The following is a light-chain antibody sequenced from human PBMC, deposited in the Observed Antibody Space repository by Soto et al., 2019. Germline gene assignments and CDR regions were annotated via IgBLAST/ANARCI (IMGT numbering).Light chain of an antibody. J-gene: IGLJ2*01. CDR3: CSYAGDYRV. V-gene: IGLV2-11*01. CDR1: SSDVGGYNS. Sequence: QSVLTQPRSVSGSPGQSVTISCTGTSSDVGGYNSVSWYQHHPGKVPKLIIYDVSKRPSGVPDRFFGSKSGNTASLTISGLQADDEADYYCCSYAGDYRVFGGGTKLTVL. CDR2: DVS.